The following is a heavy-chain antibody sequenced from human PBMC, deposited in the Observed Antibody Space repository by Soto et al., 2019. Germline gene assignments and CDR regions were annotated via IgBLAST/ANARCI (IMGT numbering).Heavy chain of an antibody. CDR3: ARRDVDTAMVDY. D-gene: IGHD5-18*01. CDR1: GCSIRSSSYY. CDR2: IYYSGST. Sequence: SESLSLTCAVSGCSIRSSSYYWGWIRQPPGKGLEWIGSIYYSGSTYYNPSLKSRVTISVDTSKNQFYLKLSSVTAADTAVYYCARRDVDTAMVDYWGQGTLVTVSS. J-gene: IGHJ4*02. V-gene: IGHV4-39*01.